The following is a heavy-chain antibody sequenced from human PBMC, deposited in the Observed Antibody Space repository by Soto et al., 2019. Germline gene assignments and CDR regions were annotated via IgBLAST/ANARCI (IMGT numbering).Heavy chain of an antibody. CDR3: ANGAGGGTSWSFDP. CDR1: GFTFSSYG. D-gene: IGHD1-26*01. V-gene: IGHV3-30*18. J-gene: IGHJ5*02. CDR2: ISYDGSNK. Sequence: QVQLVESGGGVVQPGRSLRLSCAASGFTFSSYGMHWVRQAPGKGLEWVAVISYDGSNKYYADSVKGRFTISRDNSKNTLYLQMNRLRAERMDVYYCANGAGGGTSWSFDPWGEGPMVTVS.